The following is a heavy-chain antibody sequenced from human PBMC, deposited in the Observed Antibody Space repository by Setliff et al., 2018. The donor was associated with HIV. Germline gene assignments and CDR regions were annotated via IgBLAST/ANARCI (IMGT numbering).Heavy chain of an antibody. D-gene: IGHD6-19*01. CDR1: GGSFSGYY. V-gene: IGHV4-38-2*02. J-gene: IGHJ5*02. CDR2: IYHSGST. Sequence: SETLSLTCAVYGGSFSGYYWGWIRQPPGKGLEWIGSIYHSGSTYYNPSLKSRVTISVDTSKNQFSLKLSSVTAADTAVYHCARDRSSGWSKDWFDTWGQGILVTVSS. CDR3: ARDRSSGWSKDWFDT.